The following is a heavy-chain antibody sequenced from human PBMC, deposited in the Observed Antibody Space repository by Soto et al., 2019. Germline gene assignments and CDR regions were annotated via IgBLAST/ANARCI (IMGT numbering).Heavy chain of an antibody. J-gene: IGHJ4*02. CDR1: GGTFSSYA. CDR2: IIPIFGTA. V-gene: IGHV1-69*01. CDR3: ATAAPTAYCGGDCYWGFDY. Sequence: QVQLVQSGAEVKKPGSSVKVSCKASGGTFSSYAISWVRQAPGQGLEWMGGIIPIFGTANYAQKCQGRVTITAYESTSPAYLDLSSLRSEDTAVYYCATAAPTAYCGGDCYWGFDYWGQGTLVTVSS. D-gene: IGHD2-21*02.